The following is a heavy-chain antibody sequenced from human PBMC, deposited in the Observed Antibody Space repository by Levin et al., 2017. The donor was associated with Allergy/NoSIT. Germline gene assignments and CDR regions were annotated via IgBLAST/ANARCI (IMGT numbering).Heavy chain of an antibody. CDR3: ARDPRRAATAFDY. Sequence: GGSLRLSCAASGFTFSSYSMNWVRQAPGKGLEWVSYISSSSSTIYYADSVKGRFTISRDNAKNSLYLQMNSLRAEDTAVYYCARDPRRAATAFDYWGQGTLVTVSS. CDR2: ISSSSSTI. V-gene: IGHV3-48*01. J-gene: IGHJ4*02. CDR1: GFTFSSYS. D-gene: IGHD6-25*01.